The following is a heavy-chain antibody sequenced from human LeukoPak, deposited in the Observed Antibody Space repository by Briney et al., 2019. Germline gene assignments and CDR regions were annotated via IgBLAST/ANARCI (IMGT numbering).Heavy chain of an antibody. V-gene: IGHV4-61*02. CDR3: ASTYSLYDAFDI. CDR1: GGSISSGGYY. D-gene: IGHD1-26*01. Sequence: SETLSLTCTVSGGSISSGGYYWSWIRQPAGKGLEWIGRVYTSGSTNYNPSLKSRVTISIDTSKNQFSLKLISVTAADTAVYFCASTYSLYDAFDIWGQGTMVTVSS. J-gene: IGHJ3*02. CDR2: VYTSGST.